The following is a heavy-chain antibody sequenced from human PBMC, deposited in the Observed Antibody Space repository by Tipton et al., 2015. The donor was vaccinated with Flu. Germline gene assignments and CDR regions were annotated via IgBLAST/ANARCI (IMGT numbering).Heavy chain of an antibody. CDR2: VYRTGT. CDR3: ARRDYSNYVSEPKNWFDP. Sequence: LSLTCSVSGYSIGSAYYWGWIRQPPGQGLQWIGNVYRTGTYYNPSLKSRVTISVDRSKNQFSLKLSSVTASDTAVYYCARRDYSNYVSEPKNWFDPWGQGILVTVSS. CDR1: GYSIGSAYY. V-gene: IGHV4-38-2*01. D-gene: IGHD4-11*01. J-gene: IGHJ5*02.